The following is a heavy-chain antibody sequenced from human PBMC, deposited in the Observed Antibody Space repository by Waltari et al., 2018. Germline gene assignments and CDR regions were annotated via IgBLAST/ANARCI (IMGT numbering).Heavy chain of an antibody. CDR3: ARKVIEAFDI. V-gene: IGHV4-39*01. CDR1: GGSISSSSYY. J-gene: IGHJ3*02. Sequence: QLQLQESCPGLVKPSETLSLTCTVSGGSISSSSYYWGWIRQPPGKGLEWIGSIYYSGSTYYNPSLKSRVTISVDTSKNQFSLKLSSVTAADTAVYYCARKVIEAFDIWGQGTMVTVSS. CDR2: IYYSGST.